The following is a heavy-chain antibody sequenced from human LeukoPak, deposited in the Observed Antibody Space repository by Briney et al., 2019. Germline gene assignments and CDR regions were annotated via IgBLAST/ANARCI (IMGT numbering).Heavy chain of an antibody. CDR3: AKDHYYYGSGIYFMHYFDC. V-gene: IGHV3-30*18. CDR2: ISYDGSNK. CDR1: GFTFSSYG. D-gene: IGHD3-10*01. J-gene: IGHJ4*02. Sequence: PGGSLRLSCAASGFTFSSYGMHWVRQAPGKGREWVAVISYDGSNKYYAESVKGRFTISRENSKNTLHLQMNSLRAEDTAVYYCAKDHYYYGSGIYFMHYFDCWGQGTLVTVSS.